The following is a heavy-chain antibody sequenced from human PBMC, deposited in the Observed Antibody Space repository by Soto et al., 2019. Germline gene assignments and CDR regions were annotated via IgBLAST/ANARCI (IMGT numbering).Heavy chain of an antibody. D-gene: IGHD1-26*01. CDR1: GFTFSSYG. V-gene: IGHV3-30*18. Sequence: GGSLRLSCAASGFTFSSYGMHWVRQAPGKGLEWVAVISYDGSNKYYADSVKGRFTISRDNSKNTLYLQMNSLRAEDTAVYYCAKDSPYSGSYFYYWGQGTLVTVSS. J-gene: IGHJ4*02. CDR2: ISYDGSNK. CDR3: AKDSPYSGSYFYY.